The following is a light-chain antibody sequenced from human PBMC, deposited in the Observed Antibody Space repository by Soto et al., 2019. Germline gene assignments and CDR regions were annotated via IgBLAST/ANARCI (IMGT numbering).Light chain of an antibody. Sequence: QSVLTQPASVSGSPGQSITVSCTGTSSDVGDYNYVSWYQQHPGKAPKLLIYDVNNRPSGVSNRFSGSKSGNTASLTISGRQADYESEYYCSSYTGTTLVFGGGTKVTVL. CDR3: SSYTGTTLV. J-gene: IGLJ2*01. V-gene: IGLV2-14*03. CDR2: DVN. CDR1: SSDVGDYNY.